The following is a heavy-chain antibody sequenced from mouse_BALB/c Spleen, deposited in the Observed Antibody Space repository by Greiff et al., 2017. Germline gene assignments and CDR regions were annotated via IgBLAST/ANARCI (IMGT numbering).Heavy chain of an antibody. CDR3: ARDYGSFAY. D-gene: IGHD1-1*01. Sequence: EVQRVESGGGLVKPGGSLKLSCAASGFTFSSYAMSWVRQSPEKRLEWVAEISSGGSYTYYPDTVTGRFTISRDNAKNTLYLEMSSLRSEDTAMYYCARDYGSFAYWGQGTLVTVSA. V-gene: IGHV5-9-4*01. CDR2: ISSGGSYT. CDR1: GFTFSSYA. J-gene: IGHJ3*01.